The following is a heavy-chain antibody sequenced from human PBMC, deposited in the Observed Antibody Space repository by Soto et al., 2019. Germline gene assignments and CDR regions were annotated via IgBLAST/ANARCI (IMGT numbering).Heavy chain of an antibody. CDR3: ARHSNRNYGLYYFDY. V-gene: IGHV4-39*01. J-gene: IGHJ4*02. Sequence: PSETLSLTCTVSGGSISSSSYYWGRIRQPPGKGLEWIGYIYFSGRTYYNPSLKSRVTISVDTSKNQFSLKLSSVTAADTAMYYCARHSNRNYGLYYFDYWGLGALVTVSS. CDR1: GGSISSSSYY. D-gene: IGHD3-10*01. CDR2: IYFSGRT.